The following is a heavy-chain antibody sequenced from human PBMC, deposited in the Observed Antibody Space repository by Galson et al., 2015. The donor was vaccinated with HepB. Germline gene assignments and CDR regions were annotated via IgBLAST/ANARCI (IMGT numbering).Heavy chain of an antibody. CDR1: GLTFSSYE. D-gene: IGHD3-10*01. J-gene: IGHJ4*02. Sequence: SLRLSCAASGLTFSSYEFNWVRQAPGKGLEWISYISSSGTTIYYSDSVKGRFTISRDNAKNLLYLQMSSLRAEDTAVYYCARERGRTLDYWGQGTLVTVSP. CDR3: ARERGRTLDY. V-gene: IGHV3-48*03. CDR2: ISSSGTTI.